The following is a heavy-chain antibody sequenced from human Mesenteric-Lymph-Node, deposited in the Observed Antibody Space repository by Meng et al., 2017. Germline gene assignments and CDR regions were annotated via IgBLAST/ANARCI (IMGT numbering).Heavy chain of an antibody. J-gene: IGHJ6*02. CDR1: GFTFDDYA. V-gene: IGHV3-43D*03. CDR2: ISWDGGST. Sequence: GESLKISCAASGFTFDDYAMHWVRQAPGKGLEWVSLISWDGGSTYYADSVKGRFTISRDNSKNSLYLQMNSLRAEDTALYYCAKAERHYYYYGMDVWGQGTRVTVSS. D-gene: IGHD6-25*01. CDR3: AKAERHYYYYGMDV.